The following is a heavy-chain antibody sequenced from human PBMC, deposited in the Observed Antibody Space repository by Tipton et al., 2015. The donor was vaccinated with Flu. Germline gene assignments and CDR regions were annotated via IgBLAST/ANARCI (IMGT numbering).Heavy chain of an antibody. J-gene: IGHJ4*02. D-gene: IGHD2-21*01. CDR1: GGSIRGYY. CDR2: VYYTGST. V-gene: IGHV4-59*01. Sequence: TLSLTCSVSGGSIRGYYWNWIRQFPGKGLEWIGFVYYTGSTNYKSSLKSRVTISTDTSTNQVSLKMNSVIAADTADYYCARGPPGPSIRAYYFDIWGQGALGTVSS. CDR3: ARGPPGPSIRAYYFDI.